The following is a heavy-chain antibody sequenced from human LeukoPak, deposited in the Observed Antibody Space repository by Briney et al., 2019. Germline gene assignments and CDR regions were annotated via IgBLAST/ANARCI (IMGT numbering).Heavy chain of an antibody. CDR1: GYTFTGYD. D-gene: IGHD1-26*01. J-gene: IGHJ4*02. CDR2: MNPNTGDT. CDR3: TRGSLSGSSRDY. V-gene: IGHV1-8*01. Sequence: ASVKGSCKASGYTFTGYDINWVRQATGQGLEWMGWMNPNTGDTGYAQKFQGRLTMTRNTSIDTAYMELSGLRSEDTAVYYCTRGSLSGSSRDYWGQGTLVTVSS.